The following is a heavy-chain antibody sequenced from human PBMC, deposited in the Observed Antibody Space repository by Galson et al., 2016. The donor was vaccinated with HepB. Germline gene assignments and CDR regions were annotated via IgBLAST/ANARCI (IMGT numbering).Heavy chain of an antibody. CDR1: DFTVNSHY. CDR2: IFSGGST. Sequence: SLRLSCAASDFTVNSHYLTWVRQAPGKGLEWVSIIFSGGSTFYADSVKGRFTISRDDSKNTLYLQMDSLRDEDTAVYFCARASIGHFGFWGQGILVTVSS. V-gene: IGHV3-53*01. J-gene: IGHJ4*02. CDR3: ARASIGHFGF. D-gene: IGHD2/OR15-2a*01.